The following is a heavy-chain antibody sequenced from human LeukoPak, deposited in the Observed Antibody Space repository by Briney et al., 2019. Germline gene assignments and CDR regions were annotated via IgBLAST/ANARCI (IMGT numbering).Heavy chain of an antibody. J-gene: IGHJ5*02. CDR3: ARHFARIAAAGRRRGNWFDP. Sequence: GESLKISCKGSGYSFTSYWIGWVRQVPGKGLEWMGIIYPGDSDTRYSPSFQGQVTISADKSISTAYLQWSSLKASDTAMYYCARHFARIAAAGRRRGNWFDPWGQGTLVTVSS. CDR1: GYSFTSYW. CDR2: IYPGDSDT. D-gene: IGHD6-13*01. V-gene: IGHV5-51*01.